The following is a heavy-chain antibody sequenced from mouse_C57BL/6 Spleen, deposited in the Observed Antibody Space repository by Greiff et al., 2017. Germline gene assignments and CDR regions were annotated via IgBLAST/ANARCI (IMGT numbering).Heavy chain of an antibody. CDR1: GYTFTSYW. J-gene: IGHJ1*03. Sequence: QVQLQQPGAELVRPGSSVKLSCKASGYTFTSYWMDWVKQRPGQGLEWIGNIYPSDSETHYNQKFKDKATLTVDKSSSTAYMQLSSLTSEDSAVYDCARFDTTVVDYFDVWGTGTTVTVSS. V-gene: IGHV1-61*01. CDR3: ARFDTTVVDYFDV. CDR2: IYPSDSET. D-gene: IGHD1-1*01.